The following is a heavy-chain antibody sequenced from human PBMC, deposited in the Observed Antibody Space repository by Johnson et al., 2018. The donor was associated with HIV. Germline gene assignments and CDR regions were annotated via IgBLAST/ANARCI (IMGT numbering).Heavy chain of an antibody. Sequence: EVQLVESGGGLVQPGGSLRLSCAASEFTFSNYWMHWVRQGLGKGLVWVSRINSDGSSTSYADSVKGRFTISRDNAKNTLYLQMNSLRAEDTAVYYCARSVALIVATFDAFDIWGQGTMVTVSS. CDR2: INSDGSST. CDR1: EFTFSNYW. D-gene: IGHD5-12*01. J-gene: IGHJ3*02. V-gene: IGHV3-74*02. CDR3: ARSVALIVATFDAFDI.